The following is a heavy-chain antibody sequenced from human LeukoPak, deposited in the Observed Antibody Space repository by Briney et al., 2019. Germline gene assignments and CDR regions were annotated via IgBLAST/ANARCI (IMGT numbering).Heavy chain of an antibody. J-gene: IGHJ3*02. CDR2: MNPASGNT. CDR3: ARVPREIASI. D-gene: IGHD3-16*02. Sequence: ASVKVSCKASGYTFTSYDINWVRQATGQGLEWMGYMNPASGNTGYAQKFQGRITMTTDTSISTAYMELSSLRSEDTAVYYCARVPREIASIWGQGTMVTVSS. V-gene: IGHV1-8*01. CDR1: GYTFTSYD.